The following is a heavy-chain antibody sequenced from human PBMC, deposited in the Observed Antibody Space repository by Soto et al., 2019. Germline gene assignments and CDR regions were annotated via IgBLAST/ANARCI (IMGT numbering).Heavy chain of an antibody. CDR3: ARRGAAGAFDF. V-gene: IGHV4-61*01. Sequence: SETLSLTCTVSGGSVSSGSYYWSWIRQPPGKGLEWIGYIYYSGSTNYNPSLKSRVTISGDPSKNQCARKLRSVTSAGTAVYYCARRGAAGAFDFWGQGTMATVS. J-gene: IGHJ3*01. CDR1: GGSVSSGSYY. CDR2: IYYSGST. D-gene: IGHD6-13*01.